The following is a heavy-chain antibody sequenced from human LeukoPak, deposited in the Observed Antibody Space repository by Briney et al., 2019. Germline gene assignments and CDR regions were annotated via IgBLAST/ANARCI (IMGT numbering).Heavy chain of an antibody. CDR1: GFTFSRKS. Sequence: GGSLRLSCAASGFTFSRKSIHWVRQAPGKGLEWVAVISNDGSNKYYADSVKGRFTISRDNSKNTLYLQMNSLRAEDTAVYYCARDDCSSISCYHNWFDPWGQGTLVTVSS. CDR2: ISNDGSNK. J-gene: IGHJ5*02. D-gene: IGHD2-2*01. V-gene: IGHV3-30-3*01. CDR3: ARDDCSSISCYHNWFDP.